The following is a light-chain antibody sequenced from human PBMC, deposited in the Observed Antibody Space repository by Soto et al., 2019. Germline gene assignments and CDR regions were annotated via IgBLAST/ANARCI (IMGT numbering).Light chain of an antibody. CDR1: LTVNSN. Sequence: EIVMTQSPATLSVSPGERATLSCRASLTVNSNLAWYQQKPGQAPRLLIYGASTRATGIPARFSGSGSGTEFTLTISSLQSEDFAVYYCQQYNNWPRTFGQGTKVDIK. V-gene: IGKV3-15*01. CDR2: GAS. J-gene: IGKJ1*01. CDR3: QQYNNWPRT.